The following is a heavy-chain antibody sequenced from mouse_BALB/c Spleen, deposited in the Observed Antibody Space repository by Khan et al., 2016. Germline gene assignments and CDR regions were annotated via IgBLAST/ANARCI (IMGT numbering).Heavy chain of an antibody. CDR1: GFTFSTYG. CDR3: STKTYRYYFDY. Sequence: EVELVESGGGLVQPGGSLKLSCAASGFTFSTYGMSWVRQTPDKRLELVATINSNGGSTYYPDSVKGRFTISRDNAKNTLYMQMSSLKSEDTAMYYCSTKTYRYYFDYWVQGPSLTVSS. V-gene: IGHV5-6-3*01. D-gene: IGHD2-14*01. CDR2: INSNGGST. J-gene: IGHJ2*02.